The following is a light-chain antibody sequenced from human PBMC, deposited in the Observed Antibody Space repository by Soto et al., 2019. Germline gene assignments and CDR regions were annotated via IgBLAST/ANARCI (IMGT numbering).Light chain of an antibody. CDR1: QSVSNSY. J-gene: IGKJ1*01. CDR3: QQYGSSPGWT. Sequence: EIVLTQSPGTLSLSPGERATLSCRASQSVSNSYLAWYQHKPGQAPRLLIYGASSRVTGIPDRFSGSGSGTDFTLAISRLEPEDFAVYYCQQYGSSPGWTVGQGTKVDI. CDR2: GAS. V-gene: IGKV3-20*01.